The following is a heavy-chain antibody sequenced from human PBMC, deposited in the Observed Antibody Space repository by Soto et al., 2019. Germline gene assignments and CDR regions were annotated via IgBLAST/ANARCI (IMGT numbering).Heavy chain of an antibody. Sequence: SETLSLTCAVSGGAFTINNWWTCVRQPPGQGLEWIGEIYRTGSTNYNPSLKSRVTISLDKSENQFSLKVTSLTAADTAVYYCASRDQGTSVDYWGQGTLVTVSS. J-gene: IGHJ4*02. CDR1: GGAFTINNW. CDR3: ASRDQGTSVDY. V-gene: IGHV4-4*02. D-gene: IGHD1-7*01. CDR2: IYRTGST.